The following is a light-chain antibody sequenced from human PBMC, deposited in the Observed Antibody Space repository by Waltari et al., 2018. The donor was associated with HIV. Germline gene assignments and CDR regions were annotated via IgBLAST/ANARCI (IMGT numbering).Light chain of an antibody. J-gene: IGLJ1*01. V-gene: IGLV3-21*04. CDR1: NIGSKS. CDR2: YDG. CDR3: QVSDSSSDQYV. Sequence: SYALTQQPSVSVAPGQTARITCGGDNIGSKSAHWYQQKPGQAPVLVTYYDGYRPSGIPKRFSGSNSGNTATLTISRVEAGDEADYYCQVSDSSSDQYVFGTGTQVTVL.